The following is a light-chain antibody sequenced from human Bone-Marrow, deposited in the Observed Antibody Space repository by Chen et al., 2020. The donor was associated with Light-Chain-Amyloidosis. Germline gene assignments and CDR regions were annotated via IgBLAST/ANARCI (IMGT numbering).Light chain of an antibody. CDR2: DYS. V-gene: IGLV3-21*02. CDR3: QVYDSSSDHAWV. Sequence: SYVLTQAPSVSVAPGQTARITCGGQNIAAKSVHWYQQRPGQAPVLVLYDYSDRPSGIPERFSGSNSGNTAALTISRVEAGDEADYYCQVYDSSSDHAWVFGGGTRLSVL. J-gene: IGLJ3*02. CDR1: NIAAKS.